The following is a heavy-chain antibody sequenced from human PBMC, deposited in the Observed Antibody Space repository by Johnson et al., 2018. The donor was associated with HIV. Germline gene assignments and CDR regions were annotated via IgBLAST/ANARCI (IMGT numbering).Heavy chain of an antibody. CDR1: GFTFSNYG. Sequence: QVQLVESGGGVVQPGRSLRLSCAASGFTFSNYGMHWVRQAPGKGLEWVAVIWFDGSSKYYADSVKGRFTISRDYSKNTLYLQMDSLSAEDTALYYCAKDMGESEKEEWASDYYDFGRDIPGQDPRDVVGSLDIWGQGTMVTVSS. J-gene: IGHJ3*02. V-gene: IGHV3-30*18. CDR3: AKDMGESEKEEWASDYYDFGRDIPGQDPRDVVGSLDI. CDR2: IWFDGSSK. D-gene: IGHD3-3*01.